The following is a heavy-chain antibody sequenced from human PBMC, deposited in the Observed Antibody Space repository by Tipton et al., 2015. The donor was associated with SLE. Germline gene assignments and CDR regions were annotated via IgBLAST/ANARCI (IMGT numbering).Heavy chain of an antibody. V-gene: IGHV3-30*04. D-gene: IGHD5-12*01. J-gene: IGHJ6*02. CDR2: VSYDSSTK. CDR3: ARGGPPGDIMTTFSYCFCMDV. Sequence: SLRLSCAASGFTFRDSDMHWVRQAPGKGLEWVAVVSYDSSTKHYADSVKGRFTISRDNSKNILYLQMNSLRPEDTATYYCARGGPPGDIMTTFSYCFCMDVWGQGTTVTVSS. CDR1: GFTFRDSD.